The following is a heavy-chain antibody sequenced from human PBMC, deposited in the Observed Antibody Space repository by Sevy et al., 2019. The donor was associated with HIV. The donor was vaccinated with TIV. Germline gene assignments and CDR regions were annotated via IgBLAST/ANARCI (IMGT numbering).Heavy chain of an antibody. CDR2: IYYSGST. Sequence: SETLSLTCTVSGGSISSSSYYWGWIRQPPGKGLEWIGSIYYSGSTYYNPSLKSRVTISVDTSKNRFSLKLSSVTAADTAVYYCARQRLFHPHTAMGDYWGQGTLVTVSS. D-gene: IGHD5-18*01. V-gene: IGHV4-39*01. J-gene: IGHJ4*02. CDR3: ARQRLFHPHTAMGDY. CDR1: GGSISSSSYY.